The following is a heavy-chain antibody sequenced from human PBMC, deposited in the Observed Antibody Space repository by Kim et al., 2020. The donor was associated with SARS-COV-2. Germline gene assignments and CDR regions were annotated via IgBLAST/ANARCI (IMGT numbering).Heavy chain of an antibody. CDR2: IDQNGSP. Sequence: SETLSLTCADSGGSFSSYYWSWIRQSPRKGLEWIGEIDQNGSPSYNPSLKSRGTISIDTSKKQLSLRLRSVTAADTAVYYCASLRRDCSSTRCYTSRFDVGGQGTLLTVSA. J-gene: IGHJ1*01. CDR1: GGSFSSYY. V-gene: IGHV4-34*01. CDR3: ASLRRDCSSTRCYTSRFDV. D-gene: IGHD2-2*02.